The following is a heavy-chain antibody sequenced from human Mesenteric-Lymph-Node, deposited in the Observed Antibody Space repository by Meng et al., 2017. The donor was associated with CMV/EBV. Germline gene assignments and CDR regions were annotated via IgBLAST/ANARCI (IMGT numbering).Heavy chain of an antibody. J-gene: IGHJ4*02. D-gene: IGHD4-23*01. CDR1: GFTFSDYY. CDR3: AKDKFPDYGGPGRGYYFDY. V-gene: IGHV3-11*01. CDR2: ISNNGTTK. Sequence: GGSLRLSCAASGFTFSDYYMSWVRQAPGKGLEWISYISNNGTTKYYADSVKGRFTVSRDNAKNSLYLQMNSLRAEDMALYYCAKDKFPDYGGPGRGYYFDYWGQGTLVTVSS.